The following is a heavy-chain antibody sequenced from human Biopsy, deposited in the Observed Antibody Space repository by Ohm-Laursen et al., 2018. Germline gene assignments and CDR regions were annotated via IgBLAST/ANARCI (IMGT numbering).Heavy chain of an antibody. V-gene: IGHV3-9*01. Sequence: SLRLSCSASGFIFDDYAMHWVRQAPGKGLEWVSGISWNSVGIGYADPVKGRFTISRDDAKNSLYLQMNSLRAEDTAVYYCARGRTGGWGQGTLVTVSS. D-gene: IGHD1/OR15-1a*01. J-gene: IGHJ4*02. CDR2: ISWNSVGI. CDR1: GFIFDDYA. CDR3: ARGRTGG.